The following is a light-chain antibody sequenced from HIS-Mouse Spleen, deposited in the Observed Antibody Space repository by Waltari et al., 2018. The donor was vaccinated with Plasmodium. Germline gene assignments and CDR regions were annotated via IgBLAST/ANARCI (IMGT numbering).Light chain of an antibody. CDR1: PVISSA. J-gene: IGKJ4*01. V-gene: IGKV1-13*02. CDR2: DAS. CDR3: QQFNSYPR. Sequence: AIQLTQSPSSLSASVGDRFTITCRASPVISSALAWYQQKPGKAPKLLIYDASSLESGVPSRFSGSGSGTDFTLTISSLQPEDFATYYCQQFNSYPRFGGGTKVEIK.